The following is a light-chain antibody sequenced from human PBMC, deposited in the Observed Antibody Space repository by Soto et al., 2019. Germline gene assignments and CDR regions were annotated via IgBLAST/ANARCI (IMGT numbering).Light chain of an antibody. V-gene: IGKV3-11*01. CDR1: QSIGSY. CDR3: QQRTNWPPLT. CDR2: HAS. J-gene: IGKJ4*01. Sequence: EIVLTQSPATLSLSPGERATLSCRASQSIGSYLAWYQQKPGQAPRLLIYHASNRATGIPARFSGSGSGTDFTLTISSLEPEDFAVYYCQQRTNWPPLTFGGGSKLEIK.